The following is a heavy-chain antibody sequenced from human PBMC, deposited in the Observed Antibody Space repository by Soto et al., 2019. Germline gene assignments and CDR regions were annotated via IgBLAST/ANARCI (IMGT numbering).Heavy chain of an antibody. CDR3: ARAGIYDFWSGYYYYGMDV. V-gene: IGHV4-59*01. Sequence: SETLSLTCTVSGGSISSYYWSWIRQPPGKGLEWIGYIYYSGSTNYNPSLKSRVTISVDTSKNQFALKLSSVTAADTAVYYCARAGIYDFWSGYYYYGMDVWGQGTTVTVSS. CDR1: GGSISSYY. D-gene: IGHD3-3*01. CDR2: IYYSGST. J-gene: IGHJ6*02.